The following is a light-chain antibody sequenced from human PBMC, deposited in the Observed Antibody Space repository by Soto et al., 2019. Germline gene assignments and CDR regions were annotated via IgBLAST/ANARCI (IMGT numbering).Light chain of an antibody. V-gene: IGKV1-9*01. J-gene: IGKJ4*01. CDR1: QSISNY. CDR3: QQVKTYPRT. CDR2: AAS. Sequence: DIQMTQSPSSLSASVGDRVIITCRTSQSISNYLNWYQHKPGKAPKVLISAASNLQSGVPSRFSGRKSGTQFTLTIDSLQPEDFATYYCQQVKTYPRTFGGGTKVDIK.